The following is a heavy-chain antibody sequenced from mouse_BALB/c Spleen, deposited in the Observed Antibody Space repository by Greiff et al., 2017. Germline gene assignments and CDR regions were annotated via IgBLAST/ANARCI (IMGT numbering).Heavy chain of an antibody. CDR3: PTSANWDSYYFDY. D-gene: IGHD4-1*01. V-gene: IGHV1-5*01. CDR2: IYPGNSDT. Sequence: EVKLMESGTVLARPGASVKMSCKASGYSFTSYWMHWVKQRPGQGLEWIGAIYPGNSDTSYNQKFKGKAKLTAVTSASTAYMELSSLTNEDSAVYYCPTSANWDSYYFDYWGQGTTLTVSS. J-gene: IGHJ2*01. CDR1: GYSFTSYW.